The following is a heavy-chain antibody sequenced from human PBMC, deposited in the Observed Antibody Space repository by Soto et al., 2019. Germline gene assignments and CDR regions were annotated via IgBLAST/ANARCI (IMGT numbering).Heavy chain of an antibody. CDR3: ASGIVLTTLSAFDI. CDR2: ISSSGSTI. CDR1: GFTFSSYE. Sequence: EVQLVESGGGLVQPGGSLRLSCAASGFTFSSYEMNWVRQAPGKGLEWVSYISSSGSTIYYADSVKGRFTISRDNAKNSLYLQMNSLRAEDTAVYYCASGIVLTTLSAFDIWGQGTMVTVSS. J-gene: IGHJ3*02. V-gene: IGHV3-48*03. D-gene: IGHD4-17*01.